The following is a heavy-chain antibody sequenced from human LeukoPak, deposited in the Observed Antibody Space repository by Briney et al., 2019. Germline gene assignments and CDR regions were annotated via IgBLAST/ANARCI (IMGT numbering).Heavy chain of an antibody. CDR3: ARDGDPSSSGSDWFDP. J-gene: IGHJ5*02. Sequence: PGGSLRLSCAASGFSVNSNYMSWVRQAPGKGLEWVSILYSGGATYYADFVKGRFTISRDISKNTVYLQMNSLRLEDTAVYYCARDGDPSSSGSDWFDPWGQGTLVTVSS. D-gene: IGHD6-6*01. V-gene: IGHV3-66*02. CDR1: GFSVNSNY. CDR2: LYSGGAT.